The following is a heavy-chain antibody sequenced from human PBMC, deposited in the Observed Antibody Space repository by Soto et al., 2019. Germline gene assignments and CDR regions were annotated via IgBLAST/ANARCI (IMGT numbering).Heavy chain of an antibody. CDR3: GRKGFIAAAGFDY. D-gene: IGHD6-13*01. Sequence: PSETLSLTCTVSGGSISSYYWSWIRQPPGKGLEWIGYIYYSGSTNYNPSLKSRVTISVDTSKNQFSLKLSSVTAEDTAVYYCGRKGFIAAAGFDYWGQGTLVTVSS. J-gene: IGHJ4*02. V-gene: IGHV4-59*08. CDR1: GGSISSYY. CDR2: IYYSGST.